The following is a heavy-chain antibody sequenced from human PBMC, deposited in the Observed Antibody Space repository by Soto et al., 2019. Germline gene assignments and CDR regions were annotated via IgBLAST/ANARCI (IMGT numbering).Heavy chain of an antibody. Sequence: GGSLRLSCAASGFTFSNAWMSWVRQAPGKGLEWVGRIKSKTDGGTTDYAAPVKGRFTISRDDSKNTLYLQMNSLKTEDTAVYYCTTDPLIVVVVAAINYFDYWGQGTLVTVSS. D-gene: IGHD2-15*01. CDR2: IKSKTDGGTT. V-gene: IGHV3-15*01. J-gene: IGHJ4*02. CDR3: TTDPLIVVVVAAINYFDY. CDR1: GFTFSNAW.